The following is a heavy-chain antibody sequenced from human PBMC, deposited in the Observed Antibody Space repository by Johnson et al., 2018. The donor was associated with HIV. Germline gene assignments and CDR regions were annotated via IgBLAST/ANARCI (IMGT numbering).Heavy chain of an antibody. CDR1: GFTFSDYY. J-gene: IGHJ3*02. Sequence: QVQLVESGGGLVKPGGSLRLSCAASGFTFSDYYMTWIRQAPGKGLEWVSYISSSGSTMYYADSVKGRFTISRDNAKNSLYLQMNSLRAEDTALYYCAKGLGWELLTHDAFDIWGQGTMVTVSS. CDR2: ISSSGSTM. V-gene: IGHV3-11*01. D-gene: IGHD1-26*01. CDR3: AKGLGWELLTHDAFDI.